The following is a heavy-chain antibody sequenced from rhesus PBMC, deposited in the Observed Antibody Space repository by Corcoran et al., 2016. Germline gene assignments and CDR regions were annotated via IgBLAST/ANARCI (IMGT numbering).Heavy chain of an antibody. CDR1: VFTFSDYF. D-gene: IGHD3-22*01. CDR3: TTGGVGQRYDY. V-gene: IGHV3-184*01. J-gene: IGHJ6*01. CDR2: IRDKASGGTP. Sequence: VQLVESGGGLVQPGGSLRLSCAASVFTFSDYFMYWVRQGPGQGLDWAGLIRDKASGGTPEYGASVKGRFTISRDDSKNIVYLQMNGLKTEDTATYYCTTGGVGQRYDYWGQGVVVTVSS.